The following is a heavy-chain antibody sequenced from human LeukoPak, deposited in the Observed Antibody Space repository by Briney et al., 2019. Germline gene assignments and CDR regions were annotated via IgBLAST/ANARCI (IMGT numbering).Heavy chain of an antibody. Sequence: SETLSLTCTVSGGSISSYYWSWIRQPPGKGLEWIGYIYYSGSTNYNPSLKSRVTISVDTSKNQFSLKLSSVTAADTAVYYCARLPHCSSTSCPLPYGMDVWGQGTTVTVSS. CDR3: ARLPHCSSTSCPLPYGMDV. CDR1: GGSISSYY. D-gene: IGHD2-2*01. V-gene: IGHV4-59*01. J-gene: IGHJ6*02. CDR2: IYYSGST.